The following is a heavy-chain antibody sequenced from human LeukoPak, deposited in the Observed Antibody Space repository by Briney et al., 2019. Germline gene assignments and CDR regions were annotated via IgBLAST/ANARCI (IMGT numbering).Heavy chain of an antibody. J-gene: IGHJ5*02. V-gene: IGHV3-7*03. CDR1: GFTFSTYW. CDR2: IKQDGSEK. CDR3: AREKNWFDP. Sequence: GGSLRLSCAGSGFTFSTYWMHWVRQAPGKGLEWVANIKQDGSEKYYVDSVKGRFTISRDNAKNSLYLQMNSLRAEDTAVYYCAREKNWFDPWGQGTLVTVSS.